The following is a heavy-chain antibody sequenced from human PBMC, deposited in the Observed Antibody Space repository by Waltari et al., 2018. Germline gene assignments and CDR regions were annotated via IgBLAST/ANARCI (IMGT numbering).Heavy chain of an antibody. Sequence: QLPLQESGSRLLKPSQTLSLTCSVSGSSISTGDSSWSWSRQPPGKGLQWIGFLYHSGRRYYNPSLKSRVSMSADRSKSQFSLKLDSVTAADTAVYYCARADCSGGSCLGFDSWGQGTLVTVSS. J-gene: IGHJ4*02. D-gene: IGHD2-15*01. CDR3: ARADCSGGSCLGFDS. CDR2: LYHSGRR. V-gene: IGHV4-30-2*01. CDR1: GSSISTGDSS.